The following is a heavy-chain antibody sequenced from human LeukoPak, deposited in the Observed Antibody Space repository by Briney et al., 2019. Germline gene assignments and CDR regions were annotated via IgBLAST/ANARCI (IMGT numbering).Heavy chain of an antibody. CDR2: IYTSGST. Sequence: TPSETLSLTCTVSGGSISSYYWSWVRQPAGKGLEWIGRIYTSGSTNYNPSLKRRVTMSVDTSKNQFSLKLSSVTAADTAVYYCARDIGYYDSSGYPRDAFDIWGQGTMVTVSS. J-gene: IGHJ3*02. D-gene: IGHD3-22*01. CDR1: GGSISSYY. V-gene: IGHV4-4*07. CDR3: ARDIGYYDSSGYPRDAFDI.